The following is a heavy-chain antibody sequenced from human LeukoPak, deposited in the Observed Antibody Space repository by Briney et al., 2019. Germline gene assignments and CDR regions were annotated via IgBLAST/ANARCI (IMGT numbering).Heavy chain of an antibody. V-gene: IGHV3-23*01. J-gene: IGHJ4*02. CDR2: ISGSGGST. Sequence: PGGSLRLSCAASGFTFSSYAMSWVRQAPGKGLEWVSAISGSGGSTYYADSVKGRFTISRDNSKNTLYLQMNSLRAEDAAVYYWAKDLVVVTAIQFPLFDYWGQGTLVTVSS. CDR3: AKDLVVVTAIQFPLFDY. CDR1: GFTFSSYA. D-gene: IGHD2-21*02.